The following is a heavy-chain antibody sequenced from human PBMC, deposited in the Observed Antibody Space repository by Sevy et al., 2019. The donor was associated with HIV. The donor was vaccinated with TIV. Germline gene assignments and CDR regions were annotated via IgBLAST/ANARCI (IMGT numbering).Heavy chain of an antibody. Sequence: GGSLRLSCTGSGFTFGDYAMSWFRQAPGMGLEWVGFIRRKDYGGAKEYAASVKGRFTISREDSKSMADLQMNSLKTEDTAVYYCTRGYYYDSSGYSDYWGQGTLVTVSS. CDR3: TRGYYYDSSGYSDY. CDR1: GFTFGDYA. J-gene: IGHJ4*02. D-gene: IGHD3-22*01. V-gene: IGHV3-49*03. CDR2: IRRKDYGGAK.